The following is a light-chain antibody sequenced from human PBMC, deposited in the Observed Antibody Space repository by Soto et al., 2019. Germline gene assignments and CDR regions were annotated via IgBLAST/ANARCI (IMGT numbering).Light chain of an antibody. CDR3: QQSFSTPT. Sequence: IHMPQSPSSLSSSIGDRVTITCRASQRINIYLNWYRQKPGKAPELLIYSASNLQSGVPSRFSGSGSGTDFTLTISGLQSEDFATYYCQQSFSTPTFGQGTRLEIK. V-gene: IGKV1-39*01. CDR1: QRINIY. J-gene: IGKJ5*01. CDR2: SAS.